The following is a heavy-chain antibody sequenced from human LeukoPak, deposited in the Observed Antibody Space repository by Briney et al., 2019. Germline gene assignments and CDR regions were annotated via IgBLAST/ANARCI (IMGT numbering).Heavy chain of an antibody. D-gene: IGHD6-19*01. CDR3: ARRVGSGWYGDYFDY. V-gene: IGHV5-51*01. CDR1: GYRFTSYW. CDR2: IYPSDSDT. Sequence: GESLKISCKGSGYRFTSYWIGWVRQMPGKGLEWMGIIYPSDSDTRYSPSFQGQVTISADKSISTAYLQWSSLKTSDTAMYYCARRVGSGWYGDYFDYWGQGTLVTVSS. J-gene: IGHJ4*02.